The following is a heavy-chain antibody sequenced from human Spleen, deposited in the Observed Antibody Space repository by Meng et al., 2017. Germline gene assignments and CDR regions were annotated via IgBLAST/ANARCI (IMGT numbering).Heavy chain of an antibody. CDR3: ARERRDY. CDR1: GGSISSYY. V-gene: IGHV4-59*01. Sequence: QVQLQESCSGRVRPSETLSLTCTVSGGSISSYYWSWIRQPTGKGLEWIGYIYYSGSTNYNPSLKSRVTISVDTSKNQFSPKLSSVTAADTAVYYCARERRDYWGQGTLVTVSS. J-gene: IGHJ4*02. CDR2: IYYSGST.